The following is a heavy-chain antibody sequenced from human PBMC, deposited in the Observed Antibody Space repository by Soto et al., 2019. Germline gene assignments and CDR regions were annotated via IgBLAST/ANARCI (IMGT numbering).Heavy chain of an antibody. J-gene: IGHJ4*02. CDR3: ARGINEGVDS. CDR1: GYTFTNLD. V-gene: IGHV1-8*01. Sequence: QVQLVQSGAEVKEPGASVKVSCKASGYTFTNLDINWVRQTTGQGLEWMGWMTPRNGNTDYAQKLQGRVTMTRDTSISTAYMELRSLTSEDTGVYYCARGINEGVDSWGQGTLVTVSS. CDR2: MTPRNGNT. D-gene: IGHD1-26*01.